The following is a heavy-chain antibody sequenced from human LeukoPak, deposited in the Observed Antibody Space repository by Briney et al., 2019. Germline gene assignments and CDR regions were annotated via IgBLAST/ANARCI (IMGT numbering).Heavy chain of an antibody. J-gene: IGHJ3*02. CDR3: ARDSPRPNYYGSGSYYKDAFDI. CDR1: GGSFSGYY. D-gene: IGHD3-10*01. CDR2: INHSGST. V-gene: IGHV4-34*01. Sequence: SETLSLTCAVYGGSFSGYYWSWIRQPPGKGLEWIGEINHSGSTNYNPSLKSRVTISVDRSKNQFSLKLSSVTAADTAVYYCARDSPRPNYYGSGSYYKDAFDIWGQGTMVTVSS.